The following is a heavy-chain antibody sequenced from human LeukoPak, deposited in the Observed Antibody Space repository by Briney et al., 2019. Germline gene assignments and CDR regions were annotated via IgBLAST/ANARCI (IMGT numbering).Heavy chain of an antibody. CDR1: GFTFSSYA. CDR3: AKSRYDSSGYYILYFFDY. D-gene: IGHD3-22*01. Sequence: GGSLRLSCAVSGFTFSSYAMSWVRQAPGKGLEWVSAISGGGGSTYYADSVKGRFTISRDNSKNTLYLQMNGLRAEDTAIYYCAKSRYDSSGYYILYFFDYWDQGTLVTVSS. V-gene: IGHV3-23*01. CDR2: ISGGGGST. J-gene: IGHJ4*02.